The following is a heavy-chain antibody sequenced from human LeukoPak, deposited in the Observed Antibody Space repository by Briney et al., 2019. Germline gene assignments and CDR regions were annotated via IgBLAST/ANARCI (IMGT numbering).Heavy chain of an antibody. D-gene: IGHD6-19*01. CDR3: AKDSYYSGWYLNYYYGMDV. Sequence: GGSLRLSCAASGYTFSSYGMHWVRQAPGKGLEWVAVISYDGSNKYYADSVKGRFTISRDNSKNTLYLQMNSLRAEDTAVYYCAKDSYYSGWYLNYYYGMDVWGQGTTVTVSS. CDR2: ISYDGSNK. CDR1: GYTFSSYG. J-gene: IGHJ6*02. V-gene: IGHV3-30*18.